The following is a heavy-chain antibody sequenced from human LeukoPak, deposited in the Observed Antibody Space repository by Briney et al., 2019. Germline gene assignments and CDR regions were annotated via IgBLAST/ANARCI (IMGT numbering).Heavy chain of an antibody. CDR3: ARMLSGSYYSWFDP. V-gene: IGHV1-69*05. D-gene: IGHD1-26*01. CDR1: GGTFSSYA. J-gene: IGHJ5*02. CDR2: IIPIFGTA. Sequence: SVKVSCKASGGTFSSYAIGWVRQAPGQGLEWMGGIIPIFGTANYAQKFQGRVTITTDESTSTAYMELSSLRSEDTAVYYCARMLSGSYYSWFDPWGQGTLVTVSS.